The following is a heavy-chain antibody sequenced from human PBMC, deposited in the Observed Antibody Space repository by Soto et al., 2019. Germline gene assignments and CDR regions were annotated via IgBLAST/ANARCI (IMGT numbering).Heavy chain of an antibody. Sequence: GGSLRLSCAASGFTFSSYAMSWVRQAPGKGLEWVSAISGSGGSTYYADSVKGRFTISRDNSKNTLYLQMNSLRAEDTAVYYCAKRPYYYDSSGYSLYYFDYWGQGTLVTVSS. CDR1: GFTFSSYA. CDR2: ISGSGGST. V-gene: IGHV3-23*01. CDR3: AKRPYYYDSSGYSLYYFDY. D-gene: IGHD3-22*01. J-gene: IGHJ4*02.